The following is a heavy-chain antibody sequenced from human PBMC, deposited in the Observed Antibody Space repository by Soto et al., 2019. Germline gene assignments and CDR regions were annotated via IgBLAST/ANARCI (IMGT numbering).Heavy chain of an antibody. V-gene: IGHV3-30*03. Sequence: QVQLVESGGGVVQPGRSLRLSCAAFGFTFSSYGMHWVRQAPGKGLEWVAVISYDGSNKYYADSVKGRFTLSRDNSKNTLYLQLNSLRAEDTAVYYCARTKERFCSGGTCYGRAFDIWGQGTMVTVSS. CDR2: ISYDGSNK. D-gene: IGHD2-15*01. CDR1: GFTFSSYG. J-gene: IGHJ3*02. CDR3: ARTKERFCSGGTCYGRAFDI.